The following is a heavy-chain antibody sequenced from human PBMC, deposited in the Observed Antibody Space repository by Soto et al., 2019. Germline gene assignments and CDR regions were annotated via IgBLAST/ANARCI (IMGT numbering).Heavy chain of an antibody. V-gene: IGHV4-30-2*01. CDR3: ARTSYDILTGRLDAFDI. CDR2: ISHGGNT. J-gene: IGHJ3*02. D-gene: IGHD3-9*01. Sequence: QLQLQESGSRLVRPSQTLPLSCTVSGGSINNGGYSWSWLRQPPGKGLEWIGYISHGGNTYYNPSLRSRVIMSSDKSKNHFSLGLKSVTAADTATYYCARTSYDILTGRLDAFDIWGQGTMVTVSS. CDR1: GGSINNGGYS.